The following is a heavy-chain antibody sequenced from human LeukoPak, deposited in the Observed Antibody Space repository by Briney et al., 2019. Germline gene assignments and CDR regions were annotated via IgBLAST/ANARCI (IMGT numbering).Heavy chain of an antibody. J-gene: IGHJ6*02. D-gene: IGHD4-17*01. Sequence: PSETLTLTRTVSGGSISSGAYYWSWIRQHPGKGLEWIGYIYYSGSTYYNPSLKSRVTISVDTSKNQFSLKLNSVTAADTAVYYCAGSTVTTYYGMDVWGQETMVTVSS. CDR3: AGSTVTTYYGMDV. CDR2: IYYSGST. CDR1: GGSISSGAYY. V-gene: IGHV4-31*03.